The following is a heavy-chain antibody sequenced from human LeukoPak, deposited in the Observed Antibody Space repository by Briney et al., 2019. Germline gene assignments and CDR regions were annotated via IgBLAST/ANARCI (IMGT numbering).Heavy chain of an antibody. D-gene: IGHD3-22*01. Sequence: GGSLRLSCAASGFTFSSYRMNWVRQAPGKGLEWVSYISSSSSTIYYADSVKGRFTISRDNAKNSLYLQMNSLRDEDTAVYYCARGAEYYYDSRGYYSWGQGTLVTVSS. V-gene: IGHV3-48*02. J-gene: IGHJ4*02. CDR1: GFTFSSYR. CDR2: ISSSSSTI. CDR3: ARGAEYYYDSRGYYS.